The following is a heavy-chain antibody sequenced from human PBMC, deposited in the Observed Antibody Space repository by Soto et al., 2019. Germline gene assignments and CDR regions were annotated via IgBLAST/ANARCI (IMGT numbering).Heavy chain of an antibody. Sequence: SVKVSCKASGGTFSSYAISWVRQAPGQGLEWMGRIIPILGIANYAQKFQGRVTITADKSTSTAYMELSSLRSEDTAVYYCARDPQGPSIAATDYWGQGTLVTVSS. V-gene: IGHV1-69*04. CDR3: ARDPQGPSIAATDY. D-gene: IGHD6-25*01. J-gene: IGHJ4*02. CDR1: GGTFSSYA. CDR2: IIPILGIA.